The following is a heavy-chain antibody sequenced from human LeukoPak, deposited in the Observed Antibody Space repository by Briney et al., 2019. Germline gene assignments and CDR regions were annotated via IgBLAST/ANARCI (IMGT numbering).Heavy chain of an antibody. Sequence: ASVKVSCKVSGYTLTVLTIDWGREAPGKGLGWMGGFAPEDGATSNAQKFQVKVPMTEARSTATSSMDLSSLRSEGTAVYDWATGPYCSSTSCYDGDYWGQGTLVTVSS. CDR3: ATGPYCSSTSCYDGDY. CDR1: GYTLTVLT. J-gene: IGHJ4*02. V-gene: IGHV1-24*01. D-gene: IGHD2-2*01. CDR2: FAPEDGAT.